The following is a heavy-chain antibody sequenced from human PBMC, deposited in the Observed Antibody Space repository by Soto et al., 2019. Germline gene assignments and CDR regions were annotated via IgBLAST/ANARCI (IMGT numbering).Heavy chain of an antibody. V-gene: IGHV4-34*01. CDR3: AKGGAGSYSNAFDI. D-gene: IGHD3-10*01. CDR2: IYYSGST. J-gene: IGHJ3*02. Sequence: SEPLSLTCGVDDGSFSGYYWCWIRQPPGKGLEWIGSIYYSGSTYYNPSLKSRVTISVDTSKNQFSLKLSPVTAADTAVYYCAKGGAGSYSNAFDIWGQGTLVTVSS. CDR1: DGSFSGYY.